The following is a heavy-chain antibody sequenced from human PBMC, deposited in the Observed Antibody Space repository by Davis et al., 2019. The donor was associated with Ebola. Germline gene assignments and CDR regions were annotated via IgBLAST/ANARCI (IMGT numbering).Heavy chain of an antibody. CDR3: ARGRTAIGADV. CDR2: INPKDGRT. V-gene: IGHV1-46*01. D-gene: IGHD6-25*01. J-gene: IGHJ6*02. Sequence: ASVKVSCKASGYTFTTYDINWVRQAPGQGPEWMGIINPKDGRTTFAQKFQGRIIMARDTSTSTAYMELSSLSLDDTAVYYCARGRTAIGADVWGQGTTVTVS. CDR1: GYTFTTYD.